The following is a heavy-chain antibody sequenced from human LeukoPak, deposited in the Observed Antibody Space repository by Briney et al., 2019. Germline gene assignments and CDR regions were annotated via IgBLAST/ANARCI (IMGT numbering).Heavy chain of an antibody. J-gene: IGHJ4*02. D-gene: IGHD3-16*02. Sequence: SEILSLTCTVSGGSISSSNWWSWVRQPPGKGLEWIGEIYHSGSTNYNPSLKSRVTISVDKSKNQFSLKLSSVTAADTAVYYCARTRGNDYVWGSYRLLDYWGQGTLVTVSS. CDR1: GGSISSSNW. CDR2: IYHSGST. CDR3: ARTRGNDYVWGSYRLLDY. V-gene: IGHV4-4*02.